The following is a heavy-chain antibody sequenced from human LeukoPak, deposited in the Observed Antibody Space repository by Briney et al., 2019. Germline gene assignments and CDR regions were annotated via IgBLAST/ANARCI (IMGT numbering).Heavy chain of an antibody. Sequence: GGSLRLSCAASGFSFRTFWMTWVRQAPGKGLEWVANIKHDGTEKSYVDSLTGRFTISRDNAKNSLYLQMSSLRAEDTAVYYCARWASTVTDYSYYGCDVWGHGTTVTVSS. CDR3: ARWASTVTDYSYYGCDV. CDR2: IKHDGTEK. J-gene: IGHJ6*02. CDR1: GFSFRTFW. V-gene: IGHV3-7*01. D-gene: IGHD4-17*01.